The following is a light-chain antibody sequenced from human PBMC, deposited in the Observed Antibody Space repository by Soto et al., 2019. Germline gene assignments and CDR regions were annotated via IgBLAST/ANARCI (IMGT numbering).Light chain of an antibody. V-gene: IGKV4-1*01. CDR2: WTS. Sequence: DIVVTQSPDSLSVSLGDKATINCKSSHSVLMRSTNQNHIAWFQQKPGQPPKLLIYWTSIRETGVPARVIGNGSGADFTLTISSLQPEDVAVYYFQQYYRAALSFGPGAKVAIK. J-gene: IGKJ3*01. CDR1: HSVLMRSTNQNH. CDR3: QQYYRAALS.